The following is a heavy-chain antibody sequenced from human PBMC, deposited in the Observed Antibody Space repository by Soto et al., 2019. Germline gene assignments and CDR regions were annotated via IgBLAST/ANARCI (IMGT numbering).Heavy chain of an antibody. Sequence: SVKVSCKASGFTFTSSAVQWVRQARGQRLEWIGWIVVGSGNTNYAQKFQERVTITRDMSTSTAYMELSSLRSEDTAVYYCAAEGYYDSSGYYPDAFDIWGQGTMVTVSS. CDR3: AAEGYYDSSGYYPDAFDI. V-gene: IGHV1-58*01. J-gene: IGHJ3*02. CDR1: GFTFTSSA. CDR2: IVVGSGNT. D-gene: IGHD3-22*01.